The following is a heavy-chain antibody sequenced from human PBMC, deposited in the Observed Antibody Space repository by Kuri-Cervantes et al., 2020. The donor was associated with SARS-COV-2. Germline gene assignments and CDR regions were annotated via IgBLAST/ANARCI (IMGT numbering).Heavy chain of an antibody. V-gene: IGHV4-34*01. D-gene: IGHD2-2*01. Sequence: GSLRLSCAVSGGSISSGGYSWSWIRQPPGKGLEWIGEINHSGSTNYNPSLKSRVTISADTSKNQFSLKLSSVTAADTAVYYCARGRVVPAALDYWGQGTLVTVSS. CDR1: GGSISSGGYS. CDR3: ARGRVVPAALDY. CDR2: INHSGST. J-gene: IGHJ4*02.